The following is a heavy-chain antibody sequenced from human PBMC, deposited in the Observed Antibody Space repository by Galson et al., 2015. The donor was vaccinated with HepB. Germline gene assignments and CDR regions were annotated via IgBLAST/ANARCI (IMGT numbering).Heavy chain of an antibody. Sequence: SETLSLTCTVSGGSISNHHWSWIRQPPGKGLEWIGYVYHSGTTDYNPSLKSRVTISVDTSKNQFSLKLSSVNAADTAVYYCARDRGYYDLWTAYYREPVTFFDYWGQGILVTVSS. J-gene: IGHJ4*02. V-gene: IGHV4-59*11. CDR1: GGSISNHH. CDR2: VYHSGTT. D-gene: IGHD3/OR15-3a*01. CDR3: ARDRGYYDLWTAYYREPVTFFDY.